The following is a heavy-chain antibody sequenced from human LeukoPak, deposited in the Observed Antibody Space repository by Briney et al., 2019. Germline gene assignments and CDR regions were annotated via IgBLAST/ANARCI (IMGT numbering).Heavy chain of an antibody. V-gene: IGHV4-39*01. D-gene: IGHD3-9*01. Sequence: SETLSLTCTVSGGSISSSSYYWGWIRQPPGKGLEWIGSIYYSGSTYYNPSLKSRVTISVDTSKNQFSLKLSSVTAADTAVYYCARRAYDILTGYYRDYWAREPWSPSPQ. J-gene: IGHJ4*02. CDR3: ARRAYDILTGYYRDY. CDR1: GGSISSSSYY. CDR2: IYYSGST.